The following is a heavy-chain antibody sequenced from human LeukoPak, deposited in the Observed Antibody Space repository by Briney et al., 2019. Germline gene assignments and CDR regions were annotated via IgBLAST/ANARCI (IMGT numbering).Heavy chain of an antibody. J-gene: IGHJ3*02. V-gene: IGHV1-46*01. Sequence: ASVKVSCKASGYTFTSYDINWVRQAPGQGLEWMGLINPSGGSTSYAQKFQGRVTMTRDTSTSTVYMELSSLRSEDTAVYYCARDGAYYDILTGLIPSTSKFDAFDIWGQGTMVTVSS. CDR1: GYTFTSYD. CDR3: ARDGAYYDILTGLIPSTSKFDAFDI. D-gene: IGHD3-9*01. CDR2: INPSGGST.